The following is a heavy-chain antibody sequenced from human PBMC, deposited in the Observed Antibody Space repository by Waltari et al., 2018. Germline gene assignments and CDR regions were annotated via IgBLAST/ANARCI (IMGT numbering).Heavy chain of an antibody. CDR1: GFTFTTYW. J-gene: IGHJ4*02. V-gene: IGHV3-74*01. D-gene: IGHD3-10*01. CDR2: SNSDGSGT. CDR3: ARTSDLWFGEDYFDY. Sequence: EVELVESGGGLVQPGGSLRLSCAASGFTFTTYWMHWVRQAPGKGLVWVSVSNSDGSGTSNADAVQVRYTISRDNAKNTLYLQMNSLRAEDTAVYYCARTSDLWFGEDYFDYWGQGTLVTVSS.